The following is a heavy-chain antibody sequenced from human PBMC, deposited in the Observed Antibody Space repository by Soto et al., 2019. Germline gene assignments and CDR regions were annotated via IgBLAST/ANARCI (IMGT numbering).Heavy chain of an antibody. J-gene: IGHJ2*01. D-gene: IGHD4-17*01. Sequence: GESLKISCKGSGYSFTSYWIGWARQMPGKGLEWMGIIYPGDSDTRYSPSFQGQVTISADKSISTAYLQWSSLKASDTAMYYCARHVTVTSTGWYFDLWGRGTLVTVSS. CDR1: GYSFTSYW. CDR2: IYPGDSDT. V-gene: IGHV5-51*01. CDR3: ARHVTVTSTGWYFDL.